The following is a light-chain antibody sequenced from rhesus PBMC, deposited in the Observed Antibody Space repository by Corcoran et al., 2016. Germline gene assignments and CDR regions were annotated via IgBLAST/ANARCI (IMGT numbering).Light chain of an antibody. Sequence: DIQMTQSPSSLSASVGDTVTITCRASQGISSYLNWFQQKPWKAPKLLIYAASRLESGVPLRFSGSGSGTDFTLTISNLQPKEFAVYYCLQHKSYPLTFGGGTKVELK. CDR3: LQHKSYPLT. CDR1: QGISSY. J-gene: IGKJ4*01. V-gene: IGKV1-28*02. CDR2: AAS.